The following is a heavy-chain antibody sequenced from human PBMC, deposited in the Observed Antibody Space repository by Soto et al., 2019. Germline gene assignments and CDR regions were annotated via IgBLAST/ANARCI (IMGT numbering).Heavy chain of an antibody. CDR2: VPYDGNNK. Sequence: QVQLVESGGGVVQPGRSLRLSCEASGFIFGSLGMHWVRQAPGKGLEWVALVPYDGNNKYYADSVKGRFTISRDNSKNTLSLQMNSLRAEDTAVYYCAKDLSTIGAALDYWGQGTLVTVSS. J-gene: IGHJ4*02. D-gene: IGHD1-26*01. CDR1: GFIFGSLG. V-gene: IGHV3-30*18. CDR3: AKDLSTIGAALDY.